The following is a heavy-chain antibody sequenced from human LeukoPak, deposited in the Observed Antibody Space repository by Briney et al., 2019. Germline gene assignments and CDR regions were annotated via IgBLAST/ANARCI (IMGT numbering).Heavy chain of an antibody. CDR2: ISAYNGNT. J-gene: IGHJ6*02. Sequence: ASVKVSCKASGYTFTSYGINWVRQAPGQGLEWMGWISAYNGNTYYAQKLQGRVTMTTDTSTSTAYMELRSLRSDDTAVYYCARDSNFDILTGYLEVAGMDVWGQGTTVTVSS. CDR3: ARDSNFDILTGYLEVAGMDV. V-gene: IGHV1-18*01. CDR1: GYTFTSYG. D-gene: IGHD3-9*01.